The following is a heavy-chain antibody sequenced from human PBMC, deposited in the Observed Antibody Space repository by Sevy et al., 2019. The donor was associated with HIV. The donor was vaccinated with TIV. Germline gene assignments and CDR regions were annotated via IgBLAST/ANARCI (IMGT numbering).Heavy chain of an antibody. Sequence: GGSLRLSCAASGFTFSNYAMSWVRQAPGKGLEWVSTISGSGGSTYYADSVQGRFTISRDNSKNTLYLQMNSLRAEDMAVYYCAKDVWDPNDAFDIWGQGTMVTVSS. J-gene: IGHJ3*02. CDR1: GFTFSNYA. CDR2: ISGSGGST. CDR3: AKDVWDPNDAFDI. V-gene: IGHV3-23*01. D-gene: IGHD1-26*01.